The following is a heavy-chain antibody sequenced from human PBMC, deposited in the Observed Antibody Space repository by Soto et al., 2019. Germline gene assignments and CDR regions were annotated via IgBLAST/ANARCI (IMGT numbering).Heavy chain of an antibody. D-gene: IGHD3-3*01. CDR3: SIYLPHYDFWSGPPFDY. CDR2: INAGNGNT. Sequence: ASVKVSCKASGYTFTSYAMHWVRQAPGQRLERIGWINAGNGNTKYSQKLQGRVTITRDTSVSTAYMELSSLRSEDMAVYYFSIYLPHYDFWSGPPFDYWGQGTLVTVSS. V-gene: IGHV1-3*01. J-gene: IGHJ4*02. CDR1: GYTFTSYA.